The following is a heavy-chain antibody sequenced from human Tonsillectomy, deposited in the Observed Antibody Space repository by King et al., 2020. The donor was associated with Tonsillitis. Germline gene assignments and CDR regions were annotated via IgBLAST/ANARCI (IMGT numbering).Heavy chain of an antibody. V-gene: IGHV3-20*04. CDR3: ARGGAAAFIWYFDL. Sequence: QLVQSGGGVVRPGGSLRLSCAASGFTSGDYGMSWVRQVPGKRLEWVSGITWNGGSTGYADSVKGRFTISRDNAKNSLYLQMKSLRVEDTALYYCARGGAAAFIWYFDLWGRGTLVTVSS. J-gene: IGHJ2*01. CDR2: ITWNGGST. CDR1: GFTSGDYG. D-gene: IGHD6-13*01.